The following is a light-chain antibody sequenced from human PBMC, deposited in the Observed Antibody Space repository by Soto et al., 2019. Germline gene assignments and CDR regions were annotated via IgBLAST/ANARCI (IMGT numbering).Light chain of an antibody. CDR1: SSNIGAGYD. Sequence: QSVLTQPPSVSGAPGQTVTISCTGSSSNIGAGYDVNWYHQLPGTAPQLLIHGNSNRPSGVPDRFSGSKSGSSASLAITGLQAEDEADYFCQYYDSSLSGYVFGPGIKLTVL. J-gene: IGLJ1*01. CDR3: QYYDSSLSGYV. CDR2: GNS. V-gene: IGLV1-40*01.